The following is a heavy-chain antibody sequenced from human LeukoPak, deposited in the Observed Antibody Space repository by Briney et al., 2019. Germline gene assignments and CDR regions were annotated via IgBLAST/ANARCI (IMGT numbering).Heavy chain of an antibody. CDR1: GGTFSSYA. J-gene: IGHJ5*02. V-gene: IGHV1-2*02. D-gene: IGHD1-26*01. Sequence: ASVKVSCKASGGTFSSYAISWVRRAPGQGLEWMGWINPNSGGTNYAQKFQGRVTMTRDTSISTAYMELSRLRSDDTAVYYCARGVVGASSSWFDPWGQGALVTVSS. CDR2: INPNSGGT. CDR3: ARGVVGASSSWFDP.